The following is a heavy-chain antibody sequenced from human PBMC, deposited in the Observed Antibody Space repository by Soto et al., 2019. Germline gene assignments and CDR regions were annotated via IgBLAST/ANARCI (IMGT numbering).Heavy chain of an antibody. CDR3: AKDRWFGELGGMDV. D-gene: IGHD3-10*01. Sequence: GGSLRLSCAASGFTFSSYTMNWVRQAPGKGLEWVSAISGSGGTTYYADSVKGRFSISRDNSKNTLYMQMNSLRAEDTAVYYCAKDRWFGELGGMDVWGQGNTVTVSS. CDR1: GFTFSSYT. J-gene: IGHJ6*02. V-gene: IGHV3-23*01. CDR2: ISGSGGTT.